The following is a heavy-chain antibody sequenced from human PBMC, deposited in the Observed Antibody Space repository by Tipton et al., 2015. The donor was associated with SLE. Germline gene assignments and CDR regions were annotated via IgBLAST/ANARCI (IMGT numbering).Heavy chain of an antibody. CDR2: IYYSGST. D-gene: IGHD6-19*01. V-gene: IGHV4-59*12. CDR3: ARPGSVAGTRFDY. Sequence: TLSLTCTVSGGSISSYYWSWIRQPPGKGLEWIGYIYYSGSTYYNPSLKSRVTISVDTSKNQFSLKLSSVTAADTAVYYCARPGSVAGTRFDYCGQGTLVTVSS. CDR1: GGSISSYY. J-gene: IGHJ4*02.